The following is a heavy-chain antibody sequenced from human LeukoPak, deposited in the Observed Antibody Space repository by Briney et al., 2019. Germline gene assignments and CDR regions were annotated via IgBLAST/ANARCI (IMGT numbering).Heavy chain of an antibody. Sequence: GGSLRLSCAASEFTFSSYGMHWVRQAPGKGLEWVAVIWYDGSNKYYADSVKGRFTISRDNSNNTLYLQMNSLRVEDTAVYYCARGSGGHYNTFDLWGQGTMVTLSS. D-gene: IGHD3-22*01. CDR3: ARGSGGHYNTFDL. CDR2: IWYDGSNK. J-gene: IGHJ3*01. V-gene: IGHV3-33*01. CDR1: EFTFSSYG.